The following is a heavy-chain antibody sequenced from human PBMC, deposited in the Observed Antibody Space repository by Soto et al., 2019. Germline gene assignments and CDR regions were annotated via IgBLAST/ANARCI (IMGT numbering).Heavy chain of an antibody. CDR3: AKGDYYDILTGHRKPYTWFDP. Sequence: SVKVSCKASGGTFSSYAISWVRQAPGQGLEWMGGIIPIFGTANYAQKFQGRVTITADESTSTAYMELSSLRSEDTAVYYCAKGDYYDILTGHRKPYTWFDPGAREPWSPSPQ. CDR1: GGTFSSYA. D-gene: IGHD3-9*01. J-gene: IGHJ5*02. V-gene: IGHV1-69*13. CDR2: IIPIFGTA.